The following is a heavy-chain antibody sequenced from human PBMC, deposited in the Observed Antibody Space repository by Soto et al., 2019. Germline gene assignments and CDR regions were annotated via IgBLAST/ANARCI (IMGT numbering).Heavy chain of an antibody. CDR2: INAGNGNT. CDR1: GYTFTSYA. J-gene: IGHJ4*02. Sequence: ASVKVSCKASGYTFTSYAMHWVRQAPGQRLEWMGWINAGNGNTKYSQKFLGRVTITRDTSASTAYMELSSLRSEDTAVYYCARGLGLYYFDYWGQGTLVTVSS. D-gene: IGHD1-26*01. CDR3: ARGLGLYYFDY. V-gene: IGHV1-3*01.